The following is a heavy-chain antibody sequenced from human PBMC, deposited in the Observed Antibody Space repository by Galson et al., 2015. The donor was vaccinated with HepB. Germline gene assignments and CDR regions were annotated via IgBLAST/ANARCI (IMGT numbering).Heavy chain of an antibody. V-gene: IGHV3-53*01. D-gene: IGHD4-17*01. Sequence: SLRLSCAASGFSFGSHWMSWVRQAPGKGLEWVSVIYSGGSTYYADSVKGRFTISRDNSKNTLYLQMNSLRAEDTAVYYCASSSGDYAAFDIWGQGTMVTVSS. CDR2: IYSGGST. J-gene: IGHJ3*02. CDR1: GFSFGSHW. CDR3: ASSSGDYAAFDI.